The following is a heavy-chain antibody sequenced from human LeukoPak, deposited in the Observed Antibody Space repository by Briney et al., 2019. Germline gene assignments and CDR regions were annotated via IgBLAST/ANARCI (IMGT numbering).Heavy chain of an antibody. Sequence: SVKVSCKASGGTFSSYAISWVRQAPGQGLEWMGGIIPIFGTANYAQKFQGRVTITADESTSTAYMELSSRRSEDTALYYCARDEGIDYGDYLFDYWGQGTLVTVSS. CDR3: ARDEGIDYGDYLFDY. J-gene: IGHJ4*02. D-gene: IGHD4-17*01. CDR1: GGTFSSYA. CDR2: IIPIFGTA. V-gene: IGHV1-69*13.